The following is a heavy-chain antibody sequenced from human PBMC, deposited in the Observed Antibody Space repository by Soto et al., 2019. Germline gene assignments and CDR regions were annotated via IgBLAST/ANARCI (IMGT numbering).Heavy chain of an antibody. J-gene: IGHJ5*02. V-gene: IGHV5-51*01. CDR3: AREHGVDPANGWSDP. Sequence: GESLQISCKASVYSFATYWIGWVRQMPGKGLEWMGIIYPGDSDTMYSPSFQGQVIISADLSSTTTYLQWSSLKASDTAIYYCAREHGVDPANGWSDPWGQGYLVTVSA. CDR1: VYSFATYW. CDR2: IYPGDSDT. D-gene: IGHD2-8*01.